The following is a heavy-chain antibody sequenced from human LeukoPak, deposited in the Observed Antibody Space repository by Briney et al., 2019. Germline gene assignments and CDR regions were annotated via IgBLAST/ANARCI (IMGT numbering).Heavy chain of an antibody. V-gene: IGHV4-59*08. J-gene: IGHJ4*02. CDR2: IYYSGST. Sequence: SETLSLTCTVSGGSISSYYWSWIRQPPGKGLEWIGYIYYSGSTNYNPSLKSRVTISADTSKNRFSLNLRSVTDADTAVYYCARGLNTDKIDYWGQGTLVTVSS. D-gene: IGHD4-17*01. CDR1: GGSISSYY. CDR3: ARGLNTDKIDY.